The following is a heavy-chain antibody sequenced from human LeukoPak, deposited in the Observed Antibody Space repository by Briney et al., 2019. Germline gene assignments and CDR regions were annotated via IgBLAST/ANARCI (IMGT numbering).Heavy chain of an antibody. D-gene: IGHD3-9*01. V-gene: IGHV1-58*02. CDR3: ARSPARGYDILTNYNDY. CDR1: GFTFTSSA. CDR2: IVVGSGNT. Sequence: SVKVSCKASGFTFTSSAMQWVRQARGQRLEWIGWIVVGSGNTNYAQKFQERVTITRDMSTSTAYMELSSLRSEDTAVYYCARSPARGYDILTNYNDYWGQGTLVTVSS. J-gene: IGHJ4*02.